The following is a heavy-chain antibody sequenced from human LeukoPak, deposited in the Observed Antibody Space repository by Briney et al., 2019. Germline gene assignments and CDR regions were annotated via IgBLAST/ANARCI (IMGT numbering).Heavy chain of an antibody. CDR1: RFTFSSYG. V-gene: IGHV3-23*01. Sequence: GGSLRLSCAASRFTFSSYGMSWVRQAPGKGLEWVSVISGSGGSIYYADSVKGRFTISSDNSKNTLYLQMNSLRAEDTAVYYCASCPKYIYGENWFDPWGQGTLVTVSS. J-gene: IGHJ5*02. CDR3: ASCPKYIYGENWFDP. D-gene: IGHD5-18*01. CDR2: ISGSGGSI.